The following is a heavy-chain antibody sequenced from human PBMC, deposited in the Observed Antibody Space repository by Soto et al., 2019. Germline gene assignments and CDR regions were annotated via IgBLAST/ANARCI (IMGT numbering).Heavy chain of an antibody. V-gene: IGHV4-39*01. CDR1: NFSVPTSTYY. J-gene: IGHJ4*02. CDR2: VYYTGTT. CDR3: ARNWNLALVPAAYFDS. Sequence: SETLSLTCTVSNFSVPTSTYYWAWIRQPPGKGLEWVGTVYYTGTTYYNPSLQSRVTISIDTSKNQFSLNLNSVTAADTAVYYCARNWNLALVPAAYFDSWGQGTLVTVSS. D-gene: IGHD2-2*01.